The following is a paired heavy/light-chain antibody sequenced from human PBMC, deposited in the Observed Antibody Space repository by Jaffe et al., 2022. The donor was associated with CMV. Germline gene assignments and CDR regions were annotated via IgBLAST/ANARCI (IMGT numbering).Heavy chain of an antibody. CDR3: TTDRLLWFGELLWNYFDY. CDR2: IKSKTDGGTT. Sequence: EVQLVESGGGLVKPGGSLRLSCAASGFTFSNAWMSWVRQAPGKGLEWVGRIKSKTDGGTTDYAAPVKGRFTISRDDSKNTLYLQMNSLKTEDTAVYYCTTDRLLWFGELLWNYFDYWGQGTLVTVSS. D-gene: IGHD3-10*01. CDR1: GFTFSNAW. J-gene: IGHJ4*02. V-gene: IGHV3-15*01.
Light chain of an antibody. CDR2: DAS. V-gene: IGKV1-33*01. J-gene: IGKJ1*01. Sequence: DIQMTQSPSSLSASVGDRVTITCQASQDISNYLNWYQQKPGKAPKLLIYDASNLETGVPSRFSGSGSGTDFTFTISSLQPEDIATYYCQQYDNLRTFGQGTKVEIK. CDR3: QQYDNLRT. CDR1: QDISNY.